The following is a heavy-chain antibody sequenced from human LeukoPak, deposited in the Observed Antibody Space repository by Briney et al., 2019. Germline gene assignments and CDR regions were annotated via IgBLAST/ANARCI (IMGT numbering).Heavy chain of an antibody. CDR1: GYSISSAYY. CDR3: ARDSGDPRANNWFDP. CDR2: IYHSGDT. J-gene: IGHJ5*02. V-gene: IGHV4-38-2*02. Sequence: PSETLSLTCTVSGYSISSAYYWGWIRQSPGKGLEWIGSIYHSGDTYYNPSLKTRVTISVDTSKNQFSLNLYSVTASDTAVYYCARDSGDPRANNWFDPWGQGSLVTVSS. D-gene: IGHD4-17*01.